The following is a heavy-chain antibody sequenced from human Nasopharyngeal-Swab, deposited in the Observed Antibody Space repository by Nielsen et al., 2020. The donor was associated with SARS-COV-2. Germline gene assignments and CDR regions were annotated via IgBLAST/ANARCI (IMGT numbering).Heavy chain of an antibody. J-gene: IGHJ3*02. CDR2: ISYDGSNK. Sequence: GESLKISCAASGFTFSSYAMHWVRQAPGKGLEWVAVISYDGSNKYYADSVKGRFTISRDNSKNTLYLQMNSLRGEDTAVYYCARSNSGSYSAAFDIWSQGTMVTVSS. V-gene: IGHV3-30-3*01. D-gene: IGHD1-26*01. CDR1: GFTFSSYA. CDR3: ARSNSGSYSAAFDI.